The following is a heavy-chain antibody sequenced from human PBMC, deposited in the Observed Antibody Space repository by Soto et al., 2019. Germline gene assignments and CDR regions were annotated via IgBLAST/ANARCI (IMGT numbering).Heavy chain of an antibody. J-gene: IGHJ6*02. Sequence: ASVKVSCKASGYTFTSYDINWVRQATGQGLEWMGWMNPNSGNTGYAQKFQGRVTMTRNTSISTAYMELSSLRSEDTAVYYCARLRWQSKYYYGMDVWGQGTTVTVSS. CDR2: MNPNSGNT. CDR1: GYTFTSYD. V-gene: IGHV1-8*01. CDR3: ARLRWQSKYYYGMDV.